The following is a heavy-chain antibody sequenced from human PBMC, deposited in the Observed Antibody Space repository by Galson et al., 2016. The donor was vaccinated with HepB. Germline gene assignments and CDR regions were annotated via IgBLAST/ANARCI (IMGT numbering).Heavy chain of an antibody. CDR1: GFTFSPYA. CDR3: AKDSISLDGLWDLDH. J-gene: IGHJ4*02. Sequence: SLRLSCAGTGFTFSPYAMSWVRQAPGKGLEWVSGITGSSGTKVYADSVRGRFTVSRDNSKSTLYLQMNSLRVEDTAVYYCAKDSISLDGLWDLDHWGQGTLVTVS. D-gene: IGHD1-26*01. CDR2: ITGSSGTK. V-gene: IGHV3-23*01.